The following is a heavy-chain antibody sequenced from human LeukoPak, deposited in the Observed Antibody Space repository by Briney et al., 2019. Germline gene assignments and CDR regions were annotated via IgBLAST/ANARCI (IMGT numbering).Heavy chain of an antibody. CDR3: AKVTYGDYGVDY. J-gene: IGHJ4*02. CDR1: GFTFSSYA. V-gene: IGHV3-30-3*01. Sequence: PGRSLRLSCAASGFTFSSYAMHWVRQAPGKGLEWVAVISYDGSNKYYADSVKGRFTISRDNSKNTLYLQMNSLRAEDTAVYYCAKVTYGDYGVDYWGQGTLVTVSS. D-gene: IGHD4-17*01. CDR2: ISYDGSNK.